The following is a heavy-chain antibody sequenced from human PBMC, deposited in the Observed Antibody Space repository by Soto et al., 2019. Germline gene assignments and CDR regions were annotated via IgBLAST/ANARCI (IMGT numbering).Heavy chain of an antibody. CDR2: ISYDGSNK. D-gene: IGHD3-10*01. CDR3: ARDPSSGAANTPNYYYYGMDV. J-gene: IGHJ6*02. CDR1: GFTFSSYA. Sequence: QVQLVESGGGVVQPGRSLRLSCAASGFTFSSYAMHWVRRAPGKGLEWVAVISYDGSNKYYADSVKGRFTISRDNSKNTLYLQMNSLRAEDTAVYYCARDPSSGAANTPNYYYYGMDVWGQGTTVTVSS. V-gene: IGHV3-30-3*01.